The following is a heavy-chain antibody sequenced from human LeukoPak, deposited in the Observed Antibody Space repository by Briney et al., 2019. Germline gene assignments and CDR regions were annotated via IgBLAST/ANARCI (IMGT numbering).Heavy chain of an antibody. J-gene: IGHJ6*02. CDR2: IYYSGST. CDR1: GGSISSYY. Sequence: SETLSLTCTVSGGSISSYYWSWIRQPPGKGLEWIGYIYYSGSTNYNPSLKSRVTISVDTSKNQFSLKLSSVTAADTAVYYCAKAYSSGLYYGMDVWGQGTTVTVSS. D-gene: IGHD6-19*01. CDR3: AKAYSSGLYYGMDV. V-gene: IGHV4-59*01.